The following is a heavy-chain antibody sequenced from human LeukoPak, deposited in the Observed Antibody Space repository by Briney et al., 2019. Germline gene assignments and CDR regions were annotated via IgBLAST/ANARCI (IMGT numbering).Heavy chain of an antibody. CDR1: GGSISSYY. CDR2: IYYSGST. Sequence: SETLSLTCTVSGGSISSYYWSWIRQPPGKGLEWIGYIYYSGSTNYNPSLKSRVTISVDTSKNQFSLKLSSVTAADTAVHYCARLGGSYGMDVWGQGTTVTVSS. D-gene: IGHD1-26*01. V-gene: IGHV4-59*08. J-gene: IGHJ6*02. CDR3: ARLGGSYGMDV.